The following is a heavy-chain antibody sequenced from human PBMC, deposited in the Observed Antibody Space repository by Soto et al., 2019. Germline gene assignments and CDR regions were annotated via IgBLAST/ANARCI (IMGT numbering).Heavy chain of an antibody. CDR1: GLTFSSYA. D-gene: IGHD1-20*01. J-gene: IGHJ4*02. CDR2: VSGSGGST. Sequence: HPGGSLRLSCAASGLTFSSYAMSWVRQAPGKGLEWISAVSGSGGSTYYADSVKGRFTISRDNSKDTLYLQMNNLRAEDTAVYYCAKPPDYNWNDYWGQGTLVTVSS. CDR3: AKPPDYNWNDY. V-gene: IGHV3-23*01.